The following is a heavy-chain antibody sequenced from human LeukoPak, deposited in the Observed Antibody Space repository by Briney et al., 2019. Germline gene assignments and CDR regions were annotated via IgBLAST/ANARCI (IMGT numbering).Heavy chain of an antibody. Sequence: SVKVSCKASGGTFSSYAISWVRQAPGQGLEWMGRIIPILGIANYAQKFQGRVTITADESTSTAYMELSSLRSEDTAVYYCARDRDYVWGSYRYIWGQGTLVTVSS. J-gene: IGHJ4*02. CDR3: ARDRDYVWGSYRYI. CDR2: IIPILGIA. D-gene: IGHD3-16*02. CDR1: GGTFSSYA. V-gene: IGHV1-69*04.